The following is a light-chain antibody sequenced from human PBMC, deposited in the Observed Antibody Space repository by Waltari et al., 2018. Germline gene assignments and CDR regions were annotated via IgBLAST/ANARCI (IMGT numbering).Light chain of an antibody. CDR2: NVS. CDR1: SSDVGGYNY. CDR3: ASYRDTGTPWV. J-gene: IGLJ3*02. Sequence: QSALTQPASVSGSPGQSIAISCTGTSSDVGGYNYVSWYQQHPGQAPKLMISNVSNRPSGVSNRFSGSKSGNTASLTISGLQAEDEGDYYCASYRDTGTPWVFGGGTKVTVL. V-gene: IGLV2-14*01.